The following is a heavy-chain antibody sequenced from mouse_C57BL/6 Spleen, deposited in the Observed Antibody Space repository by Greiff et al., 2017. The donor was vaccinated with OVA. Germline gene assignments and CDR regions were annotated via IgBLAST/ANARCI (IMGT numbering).Heavy chain of an antibody. J-gene: IGHJ4*01. Sequence: SGAELVRPGASVTLSCKASGYTFTDYEMHWVKQTPVHGLEWIGAIDPETGGTAYNQKFKGKAILTADKSSSTAYMELRSLTSEDSAVYYCTREGAMDYWGQGTSVTVSS. CDR3: TREGAMDY. V-gene: IGHV1-15*01. CDR1: GYTFTDYE. CDR2: IDPETGGT.